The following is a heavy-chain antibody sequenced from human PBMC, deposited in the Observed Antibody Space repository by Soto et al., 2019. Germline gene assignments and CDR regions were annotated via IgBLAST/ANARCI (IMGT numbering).Heavy chain of an antibody. D-gene: IGHD3-9*01. CDR1: GYTFTSYA. Sequence: VKVSCKASGYTFTSYAMHWVRQAPGQRLEWMGWINAGNGNTKYSQKFQGRVTITRDTSASTAYMELSSLRSEDTAVYYCARGGDILTGYYLDYWGQGTLVTVSS. J-gene: IGHJ4*02. V-gene: IGHV1-3*01. CDR3: ARGGDILTGYYLDY. CDR2: INAGNGNT.